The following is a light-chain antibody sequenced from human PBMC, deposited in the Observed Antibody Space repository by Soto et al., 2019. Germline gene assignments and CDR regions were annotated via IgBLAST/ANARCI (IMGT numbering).Light chain of an antibody. V-gene: IGKV2-30*01. J-gene: IGKJ3*01. CDR3: MQNIYWPFT. Sequence: DVVMTQSPLSLPVTLGQPASISCRSSQSLLYSDGKTYLSWFHQRPGQSPRRLIYQVSTRDAGVRVRLTASGSGTDFTLGISRVEAEDLGVYYCMQNIYWPFTFGPGTKVDFK. CDR2: QVS. CDR1: QSLLYSDGKTY.